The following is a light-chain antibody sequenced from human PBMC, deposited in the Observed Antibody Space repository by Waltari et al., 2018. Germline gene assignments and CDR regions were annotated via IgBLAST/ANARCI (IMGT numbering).Light chain of an antibody. V-gene: IGKV1-39*01. CDR2: AAS. Sequence: SVGDRVTITCRASQSISSYLNWYQQKPGKAPKLLIYAASSLQSGVPSRFSGSGSGTDFTLTISSLQPEDFATYYCQQSYSSPPLTFGGGTKVEIK. CDR3: QQSYSSPPLT. J-gene: IGKJ4*01. CDR1: QSISSY.